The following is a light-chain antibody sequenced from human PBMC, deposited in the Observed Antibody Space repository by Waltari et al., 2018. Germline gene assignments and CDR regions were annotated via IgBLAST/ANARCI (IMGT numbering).Light chain of an antibody. Sequence: DIQMTQSPSSLSASVGDRVTITCRASQSISSYLNWYQQKPGKAPKLLIYAASTLQSWVPSRFSGGGSGTDFTLTISSLQPEDFATYYCQQSYSTPKTFGQGTKLEIK. CDR3: QQSYSTPKT. CDR1: QSISSY. CDR2: AAS. V-gene: IGKV1-39*01. J-gene: IGKJ2*01.